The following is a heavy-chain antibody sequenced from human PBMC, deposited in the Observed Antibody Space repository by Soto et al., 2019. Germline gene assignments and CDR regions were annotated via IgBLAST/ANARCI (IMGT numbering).Heavy chain of an antibody. CDR1: GYTFTSYG. CDR3: AGYYDILSGYPPPFDY. V-gene: IGHV1-18*01. D-gene: IGHD3-9*01. CDR2: ISAYNGNT. J-gene: IGHJ4*02. Sequence: QVQLVQSGAEVKKPGASVKVSCKASGYTFTSYGISWVRQAPGQGLEWMGWISAYNGNTNYAQKLQGRVTMTTDTSTSTAYRELRSLRSDDTAGYYCAGYYDILSGYPPPFDYWGQGTLVTVSS.